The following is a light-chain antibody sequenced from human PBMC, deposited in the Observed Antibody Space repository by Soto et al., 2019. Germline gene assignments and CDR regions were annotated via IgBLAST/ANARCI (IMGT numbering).Light chain of an antibody. CDR2: KAS. V-gene: IGKV1-5*03. CDR3: QQYSAKWS. Sequence: DLQMTQSPSTLSASVGDSVTITCRASESISSWLAWFQQKPGKAPKLLIQKASILESGVPSRFSGSESGTEFTLTISSLQPDDFATYFCQQYSAKWSFGQGTKVEIK. J-gene: IGKJ1*01. CDR1: ESISSW.